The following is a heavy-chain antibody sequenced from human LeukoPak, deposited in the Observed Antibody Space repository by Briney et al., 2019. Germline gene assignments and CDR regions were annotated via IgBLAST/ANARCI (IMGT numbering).Heavy chain of an antibody. D-gene: IGHD3-3*01. CDR2: INHSGST. CDR3: ASHIRITIFGVVTKTEGFDP. J-gene: IGHJ5*02. Sequence: SETLSLNCAVYGGSFSGYYWSWIRQPPGKGLEWIGEINHSGSTNYNPSLKSRVTISVDTSKNQFSLKLSSVTAADTAVYYCASHIRITIFGVVTKTEGFDPWGQGTLVTVSS. CDR1: GGSFSGYY. V-gene: IGHV4-34*01.